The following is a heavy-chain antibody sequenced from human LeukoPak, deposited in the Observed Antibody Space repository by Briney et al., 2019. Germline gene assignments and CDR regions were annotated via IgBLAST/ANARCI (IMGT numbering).Heavy chain of an antibody. CDR1: GYTFTSYD. Sequence: GASVKVSCTSSGYTFTSYDINWVRQATGQGLEWMGWMSPNNGNTGYAQRFQGRVTMTRNASISTAYMEVSSLRSEDTAVYYCARGGDMVRGVFYGMDVWGQGTTVTVSS. J-gene: IGHJ6*02. CDR3: ARGGDMVRGVFYGMDV. V-gene: IGHV1-8*01. D-gene: IGHD3-10*01. CDR2: MSPNNGNT.